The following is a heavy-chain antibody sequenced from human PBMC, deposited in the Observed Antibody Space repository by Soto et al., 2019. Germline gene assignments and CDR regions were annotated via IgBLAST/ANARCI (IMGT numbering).Heavy chain of an antibody. CDR2: ISYDGSNK. CDR3: ARVLDYGDPGVAFDI. Sequence: QVQLVESGGGVVQPGRSLRLSCAASGFTFSSYAMHWVRQAPGKGLEWVAVISYDGSNKYYADAVKGRFTISRDNYKNTLYLQMNSLRAEDTAVYYCARVLDYGDPGVAFDIWGQGTMVTVSS. V-gene: IGHV3-30-3*01. D-gene: IGHD4-17*01. CDR1: GFTFSSYA. J-gene: IGHJ3*02.